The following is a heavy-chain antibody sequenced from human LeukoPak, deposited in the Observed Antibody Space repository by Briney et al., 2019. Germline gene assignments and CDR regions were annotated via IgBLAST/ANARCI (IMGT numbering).Heavy chain of an antibody. CDR2: ISSDGGST. CDR1: GFTFSGYA. J-gene: IGHJ4*02. Sequence: GGSLRLSCAASGFTFSGYAMHWVRQAPGKGLEYVSAISSDGGSTYYANSVKGKFTISRDNSKNTLYLQMGSLRAEDMAVYYCARGRGYSSPYFDYWGQGTLVTVSS. CDR3: ARGRGYSSPYFDY. V-gene: IGHV3-64*01. D-gene: IGHD6-13*01.